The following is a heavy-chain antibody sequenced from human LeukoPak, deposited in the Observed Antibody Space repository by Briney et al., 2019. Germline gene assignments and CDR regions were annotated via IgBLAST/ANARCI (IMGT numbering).Heavy chain of an antibody. V-gene: IGHV4-30-4*01. J-gene: IGHJ6*04. D-gene: IGHD3-10*01. CDR2: IYYSGST. Sequence: PQTLSLTCTVSGGSISSGDYYWGWIRQPPGKGLEWIRYIYYSGSTYYNPSLKSRVTISVDTSKNQFSLKLSSVTAADTAVYYCARGSYGSGSYSQDPPFSGGMDVWGKGTTVTVSS. CDR3: ARGSYGSGSYSQDPPFSGGMDV. CDR1: GGSISSGDYY.